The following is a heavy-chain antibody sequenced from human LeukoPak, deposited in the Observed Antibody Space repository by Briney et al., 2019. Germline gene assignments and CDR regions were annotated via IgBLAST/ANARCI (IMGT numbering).Heavy chain of an antibody. CDR1: GYTFTSYY. J-gene: IGHJ4*02. CDR2: INPSGGST. Sequence: ASVKVSCKASGYTFTSYYMHWVRQAPGQGLEWMGIINPSGGSTSYAQKFQGRVTMTRDTSTSTVYMELSSLRSEGTAVYYCARGSRWLQLGRYFDYWGQGTLVTVSS. V-gene: IGHV1-46*01. D-gene: IGHD5-24*01. CDR3: ARGSRWLQLGRYFDY.